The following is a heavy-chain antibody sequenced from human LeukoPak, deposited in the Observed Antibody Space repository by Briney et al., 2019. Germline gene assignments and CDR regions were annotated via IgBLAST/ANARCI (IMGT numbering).Heavy chain of an antibody. Sequence: GGSLRLSCAASGFTFSSYAMSWVRQAPGKGLEWVSAISGSSGSTYYADSVKGRFTISRDNSKNTLYLQMNSLRAEGTAVYYCAKPLAVTGTDFDYWGQGTLVTVSS. V-gene: IGHV3-23*01. CDR1: GFTFSSYA. CDR3: AKPLAVTGTDFDY. CDR2: ISGSSGST. D-gene: IGHD6-19*01. J-gene: IGHJ4*02.